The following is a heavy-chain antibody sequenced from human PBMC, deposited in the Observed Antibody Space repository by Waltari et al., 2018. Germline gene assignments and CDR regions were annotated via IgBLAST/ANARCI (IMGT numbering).Heavy chain of an antibody. D-gene: IGHD3-16*01. CDR3: VRQHWGSDIHDAFDI. V-gene: IGHV3-30*04. J-gene: IGHJ3*02. Sequence: VQLVESGGGVVQPGRSLRLSCAASGFTFSTYSMHWVRQATNKGWEWVAVMPYDGSTKNYADSVKGRFSISRDNSQNMLYLQLSSLRPEDTALYYCVRQHWGSDIHDAFDIWGQGTTVTVSS. CDR2: MPYDGSTK. CDR1: GFTFSTYS.